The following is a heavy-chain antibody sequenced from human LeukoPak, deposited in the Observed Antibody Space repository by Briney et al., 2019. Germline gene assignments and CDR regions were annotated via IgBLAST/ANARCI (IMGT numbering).Heavy chain of an antibody. CDR3: ARGSPSSQTHWHFDL. Sequence: GASVKVSCKASGYTFTGYYMHWVRQAPGQGLEWMGWINPNSGGTKYAQKFQGWDTMTRDTSISTTYMELSRLRSDDTAIYYCARGSPSSQTHWHFDLWGRGTLVTVSS. V-gene: IGHV1-2*04. CDR1: GYTFTGYY. CDR2: INPNSGGT. J-gene: IGHJ2*01. D-gene: IGHD2-15*01.